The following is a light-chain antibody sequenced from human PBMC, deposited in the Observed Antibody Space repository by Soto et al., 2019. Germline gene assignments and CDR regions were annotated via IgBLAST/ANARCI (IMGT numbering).Light chain of an antibody. CDR3: QQYGYSPIT. J-gene: IGKJ5*01. V-gene: IGKV3-20*01. Sequence: EFVLRQSPGTLSLSPGERATLSCRASQSVGSNYLAWYQQNPGQAPRLLIYGASSRATGIADRFSGSGSGTDFTLTISRLEPEDFALYYCQQYGYSPITFGQGTRLEIK. CDR1: QSVGSNY. CDR2: GAS.